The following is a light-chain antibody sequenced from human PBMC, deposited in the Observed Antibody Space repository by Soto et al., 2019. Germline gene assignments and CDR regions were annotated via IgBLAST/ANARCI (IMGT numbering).Light chain of an antibody. Sequence: QSVLTQPPSASCTTGQRVTISCSGSSSNIGSNTVNWYQQLPGTAPKLLIYSNNQRPSGVPDRFSGSKSGTSASLAISGLQSEDEADYYCAAWDDSLNGPGYVFGTGTKVTVL. V-gene: IGLV1-44*01. CDR1: SSNIGSNT. J-gene: IGLJ1*01. CDR2: SNN. CDR3: AAWDDSLNGPGYV.